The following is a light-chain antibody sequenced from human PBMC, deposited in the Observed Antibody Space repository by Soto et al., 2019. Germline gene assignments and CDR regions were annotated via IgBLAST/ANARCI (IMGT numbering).Light chain of an antibody. Sequence: DIQMTQSPSSLSASVGDRVTITCRASQSISSYLNWYQQKPGKAPKLLIYAASSLQSGVPSRFSGSGSGTEFTLTISSLQPDDFAPYYCQDYNSYSEAFGQGTKVDIK. CDR1: QSISSY. CDR2: AAS. V-gene: IGKV1-39*01. J-gene: IGKJ1*01. CDR3: QDYNSYSEA.